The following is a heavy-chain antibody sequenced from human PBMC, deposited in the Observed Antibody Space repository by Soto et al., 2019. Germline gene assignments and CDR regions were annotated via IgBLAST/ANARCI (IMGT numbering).Heavy chain of an antibody. CDR3: AKDMKPSPTATPDY. CDR1: GFTFNAYA. CDR2: INWNSDDI. Sequence: GGSLRLSCAASGFTFNAYAMHWVRQAPGKGLEWVSGINWNSDDIAYADSVKGRFTISRDNAKSSLYLQMNSLRTEDTALYFCAKDMKPSPTATPDYWGQGTLVPVSS. D-gene: IGHD4-17*01. V-gene: IGHV3-9*01. J-gene: IGHJ4*02.